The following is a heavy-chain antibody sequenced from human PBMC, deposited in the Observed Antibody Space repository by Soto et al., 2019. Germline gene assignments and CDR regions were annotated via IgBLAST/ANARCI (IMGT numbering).Heavy chain of an antibody. Sequence: GGSLRLSCAASGFTFSSYWMHWVRQGPGKGLVWVSRIVSDGGSTRYADSVRGRFAVSRDNAKNTLYLQMNSLRADDTAVYYCARGSGSYYGYFDYWGQGTLVTVSS. CDR2: IVSDGGST. CDR3: ARGSGSYYGYFDY. V-gene: IGHV3-74*01. CDR1: GFTFSSYW. J-gene: IGHJ4*02. D-gene: IGHD1-26*01.